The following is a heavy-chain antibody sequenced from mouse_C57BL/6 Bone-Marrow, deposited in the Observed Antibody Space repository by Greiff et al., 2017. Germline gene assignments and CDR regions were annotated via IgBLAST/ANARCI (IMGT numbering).Heavy chain of an antibody. D-gene: IGHD1-1*01. CDR2: ICSGSSTI. V-gene: IGHV5-17*01. CDR3: ARDDDGSSGEARDD. J-gene: IGHJ4*01. Sequence: EVQLVESGGGLVKPGGSLKLSCAASGFTFSDYGMHWVRPAPAQGLEWVAYICSGSSTIYYADTVKGRFTLSRDNAKNTLFLQMTMLRSEDTAMDYCARDDDGSSGEARDDWGQGTAGTGAS. CDR1: GFTFSDYG.